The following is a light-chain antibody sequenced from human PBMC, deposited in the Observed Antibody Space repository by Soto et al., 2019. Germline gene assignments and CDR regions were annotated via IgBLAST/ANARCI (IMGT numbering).Light chain of an antibody. CDR1: QDISNY. CDR2: VAS. V-gene: IGKV1-27*01. CDR3: QKYDSAPLT. J-gene: IGKJ4*01. Sequence: DIQLTQSPSSLSASVVDRITITCRASQDISNYLAWYQQKPGKVPKLLIYVASTLQSGVPSRFSGIGSGTHFTLTISSLQPEDVATYYCQKYDSAPLTFGGGTKVDI.